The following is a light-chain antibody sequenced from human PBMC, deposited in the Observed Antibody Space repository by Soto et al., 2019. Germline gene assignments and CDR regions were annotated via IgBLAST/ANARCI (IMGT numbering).Light chain of an antibody. CDR2: GAF. V-gene: IGKV3-11*01. CDR3: QQRNVWPPVT. CDR1: PSVTNF. J-gene: IGKJ5*01. Sequence: PGERATLSCRASPSVTNFLAWYQQKPGQAPRLLIYGAFNSATGIPSRFSGSGSGTDFTLTISRLEPEDSAVYYCQQRNVWPPVTFGQGTRLEIK.